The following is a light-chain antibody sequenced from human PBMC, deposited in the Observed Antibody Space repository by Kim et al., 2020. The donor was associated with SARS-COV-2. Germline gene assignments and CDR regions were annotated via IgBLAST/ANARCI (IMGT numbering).Light chain of an antibody. Sequence: SYELTQPPSASVAPGKTAKIICGGNNIESKRVHWYQQKPGQAPVLVISFDTDRPSGIPERISGSTSGNTATLTITRVEAGAEADYYCLVWASSMDHVVFG. CDR1: NIESKR. CDR2: FDT. V-gene: IGLV3-21*01. J-gene: IGLJ1*01. CDR3: LVWASSMDHVV.